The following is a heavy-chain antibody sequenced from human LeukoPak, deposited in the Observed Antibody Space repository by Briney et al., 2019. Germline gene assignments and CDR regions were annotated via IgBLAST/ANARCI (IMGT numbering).Heavy chain of an antibody. D-gene: IGHD3-10*01. CDR3: AREVSSGEWDH. J-gene: IGHJ4*02. Sequence: GASVKVSCKASGYTFTGYYMHWVRQAPGQGLEWMGWINPNSGGTNDVQKFQGRVTMTRDTSISTAYMELSRLRSDDTAVYYCAREVSSGEWDHWGQGTLVTVSS. V-gene: IGHV1-2*02. CDR1: GYTFTGYY. CDR2: INPNSGGT.